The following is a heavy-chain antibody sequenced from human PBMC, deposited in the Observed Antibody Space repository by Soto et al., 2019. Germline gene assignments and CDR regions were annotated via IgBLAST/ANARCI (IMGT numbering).Heavy chain of an antibody. D-gene: IGHD3-9*01. CDR3: AHSLAGPYFDWLPSRGYLDY. Sequence: SGATLVNPTQTLTLTCTFSGFSLSTSGVGVGWIRQPPGKALEWLALIYWDDDKRYSPSLKSRLTITKDTSKNQVVLTMTNMDPVDTATYYCAHSLAGPYFDWLPSRGYLDYWGQGTLVTVS. CDR1: GFSLSTSGVG. V-gene: IGHV2-5*02. J-gene: IGHJ4*02. CDR2: IYWDDDK.